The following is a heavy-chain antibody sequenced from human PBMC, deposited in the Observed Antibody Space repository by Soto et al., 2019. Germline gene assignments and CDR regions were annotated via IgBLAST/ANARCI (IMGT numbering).Heavy chain of an antibody. D-gene: IGHD6-6*01. J-gene: IGHJ4*02. Sequence: SVKVACKASGGSFIRQAVSWVRQAPGQGLEWLGGIIPIFRTTNYARKFQGRLTITADESTGTASMEFDSLRSADTYINYCESVPKWGQGTLVTVSS. CDR1: GGSFIRQA. V-gene: IGHV1-69*01. CDR2: IIPIFRTT. CDR3: ESVPK.